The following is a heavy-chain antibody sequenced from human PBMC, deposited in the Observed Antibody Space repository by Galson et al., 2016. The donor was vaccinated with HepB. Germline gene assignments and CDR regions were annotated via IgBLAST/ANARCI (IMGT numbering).Heavy chain of an antibody. D-gene: IGHD2-2*01. CDR1: GSKFTTYW. Sequence: QSGAEVKKPGESMKISCQVSGSKFTTYWIGWVRQMPGKGLAWMGLIYPRDSDVTYSPAFQGQVIISDDKSITTAYLQWSSLEASDTAMCYCARLGGAVPFDYWGQGTLVTVSS. CDR2: IYPRDSDV. J-gene: IGHJ4*02. V-gene: IGHV5-51*01. CDR3: ARLGGAVPFDY.